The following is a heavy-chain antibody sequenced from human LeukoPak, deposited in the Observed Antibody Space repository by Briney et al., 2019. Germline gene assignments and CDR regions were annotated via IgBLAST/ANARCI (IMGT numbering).Heavy chain of an antibody. CDR3: ARGGSIAVAVVLSHNFDY. CDR1: GGSISSSNW. CDR2: IYHSGNT. V-gene: IGHV4-4*02. J-gene: IGHJ4*02. D-gene: IGHD6-19*01. Sequence: SGTLSLTCAVSGGSISSSNWWSWVRQPPGKGLEWIGEIYHSGNTNYNPSLKSRVTISVDTSKNQFSLKLSSVTAADTAVYYCARGGSIAVAVVLSHNFDYWGQGTLVTVSS.